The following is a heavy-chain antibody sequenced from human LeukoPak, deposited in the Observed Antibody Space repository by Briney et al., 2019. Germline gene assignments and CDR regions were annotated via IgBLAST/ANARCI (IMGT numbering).Heavy chain of an antibody. Sequence: WGSLRLSCAASGFSSNSYWMHWARQAPGKGLVWVARINGDGSSINYADSVKGRFTISRDNAKNTLYLQMNSLRVEDTAVYYCAREGYDILTGYSYDAFDIWGQGTMVTVSS. CDR1: GFSSNSYW. CDR3: AREGYDILTGYSYDAFDI. D-gene: IGHD3-9*01. CDR2: INGDGSSI. J-gene: IGHJ3*02. V-gene: IGHV3-74*01.